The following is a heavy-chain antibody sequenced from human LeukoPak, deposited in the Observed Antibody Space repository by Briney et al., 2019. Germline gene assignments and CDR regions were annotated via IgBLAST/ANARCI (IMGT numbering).Heavy chain of an antibody. V-gene: IGHV3-53*01. D-gene: IGHD4-23*01. J-gene: IGHJ4*02. CDR3: ARGGTVVTHDY. CDR1: GFTVSCNY. Sequence: GGSLRLSCAVSGFTVSCNYMSWVRQAPGKGLEWVSVIYSGGSTYYADSVKGRFTISRDNSKNTLYLQMNSLRAEDTAVYYCARGGTVVTHDYWGQGTLVTVSS. CDR2: IYSGGST.